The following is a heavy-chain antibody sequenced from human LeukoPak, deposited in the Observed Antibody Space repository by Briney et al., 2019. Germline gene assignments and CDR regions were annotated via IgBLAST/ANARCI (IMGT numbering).Heavy chain of an antibody. D-gene: IGHD3-3*02. Sequence: GESLKISCKVSGYSFTGYWIGWVRQMPGKGLEWMGIIYPDNSNTRYSPSFQGQVTISADKSINAAYLHWSSLKASDTAMYYCARRSISDGFDTWGQGTMVTVSS. CDR2: IYPDNSNT. CDR3: ARRSISDGFDT. J-gene: IGHJ3*02. CDR1: GYSFTGYW. V-gene: IGHV5-51*01.